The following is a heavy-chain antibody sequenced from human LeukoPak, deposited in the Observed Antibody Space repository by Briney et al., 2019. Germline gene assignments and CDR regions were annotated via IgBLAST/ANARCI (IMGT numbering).Heavy chain of an antibody. CDR3: ARNIIPAALNAFDI. J-gene: IGHJ3*02. CDR2: IYYSGST. V-gene: IGHV4-39*01. D-gene: IGHD2-2*01. Sequence: SETLSLTCTVSGGSISGSSYYWGWIRQPPGKGLEWIGSIYYSGSTYYNPSLKSRVTISVDTSKNQFSLKLSSVTAADTAVYFCARNIIPAALNAFDIWGQGTLVTVSS. CDR1: GGSISGSSYY.